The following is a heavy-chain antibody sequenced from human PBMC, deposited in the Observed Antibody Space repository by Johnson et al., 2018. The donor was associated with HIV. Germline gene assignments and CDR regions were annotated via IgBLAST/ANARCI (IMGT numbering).Heavy chain of an antibody. J-gene: IGHJ3*02. D-gene: IGHD5-24*01. CDR2: IHWNGGST. Sequence: VQLVESGGGVVRPGGSPRLSCTASGFTFDDYGMSWVRQAPGQGLEWVSGIHWNGGSTGYAAFVKGRFTISRDNAKNSLYLQMNSLRAEDTALYYCARERGGQRWQQFFDAFDTWGQGTMVTVSS. CDR3: ARERGGQRWQQFFDAFDT. CDR1: GFTFDDYG. V-gene: IGHV3-20*04.